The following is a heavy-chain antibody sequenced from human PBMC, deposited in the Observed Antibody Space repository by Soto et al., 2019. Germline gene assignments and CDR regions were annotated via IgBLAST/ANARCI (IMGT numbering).Heavy chain of an antibody. CDR3: AKSDGDLQRGYYGMDV. V-gene: IGHV3-23*01. CDR1: GFTFSSYA. CDR2: ISGSGGST. D-gene: IGHD4-17*01. Sequence: EVQLLESGGGLVQPGGSLRLSCAASGFTFSSYAMSWVHQAPGKGLEWVSAISGSGGSTYYADSVKGRFTISRDNSKNTLYLQMNSLRAEDTAVYYCAKSDGDLQRGYYGMDVWGQGTTVTVSS. J-gene: IGHJ6*02.